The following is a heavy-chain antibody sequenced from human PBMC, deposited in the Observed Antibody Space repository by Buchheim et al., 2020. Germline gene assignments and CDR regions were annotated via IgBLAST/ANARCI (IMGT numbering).Heavy chain of an antibody. CDR1: GFTFSSYG. J-gene: IGHJ4*02. Sequence: QVQLVESGGGVVQPGRSLRLSCAASGFTFSSYGMHWVRLAPGKGLEWVAVISYDGSNKYYADSVKGRFTISRGNSKKKLDLQMNSLRAEDTAVYYCAKDHGSGSCDYWGQGTL. D-gene: IGHD3-10*01. CDR3: AKDHGSGSCDY. V-gene: IGHV3-30*18. CDR2: ISYDGSNK.